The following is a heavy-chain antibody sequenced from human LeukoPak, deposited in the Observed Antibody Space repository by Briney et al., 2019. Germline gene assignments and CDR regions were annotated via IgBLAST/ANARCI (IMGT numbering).Heavy chain of an antibody. Sequence: ASVKVSCKASGYTFTSYDINWVRQATGQGLEWMGWMNPNSGNTGYAQKFQGRVTITRNTSKSTAYMELSSLRSEDTAVYYCARGGRRITIFGVAAMAYYFDYWGQGTLVTVSS. CDR3: ARGGRRITIFGVAAMAYYFDY. J-gene: IGHJ4*02. CDR2: MNPNSGNT. CDR1: GYTFTSYD. D-gene: IGHD3-3*01. V-gene: IGHV1-8*03.